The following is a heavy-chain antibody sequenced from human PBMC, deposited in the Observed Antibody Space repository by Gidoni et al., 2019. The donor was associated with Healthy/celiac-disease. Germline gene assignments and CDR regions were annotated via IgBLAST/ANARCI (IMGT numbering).Heavy chain of an antibody. D-gene: IGHD4-17*01. Sequence: QVQLQESGPGLVKPSQTLSLTCTVSGGSISSGGYSWSWIRQHPGKGLEWIGYIYYSGSTYYNPSLKSRVTISVDTSKNQFSLKLSSVTAADTAVYYCAREGGDAYFDLWGRGTLVTVSS. CDR2: IYYSGST. CDR1: GGSISSGGYS. J-gene: IGHJ2*01. CDR3: AREGGDAYFDL. V-gene: IGHV4-31*03.